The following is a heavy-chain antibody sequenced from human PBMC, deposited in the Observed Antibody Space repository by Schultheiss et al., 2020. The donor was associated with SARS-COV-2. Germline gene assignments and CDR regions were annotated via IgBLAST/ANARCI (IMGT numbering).Heavy chain of an antibody. V-gene: IGHV4-34*01. D-gene: IGHD2-2*01. CDR3: ARVKDCSSTSCLHYYYYMDV. CDR1: GGSFSGYY. J-gene: IGHJ6*03. CDR2: INHSGST. Sequence: SETLSLTCAVYGGSFSGYYWSWIRQPPGKGLEWIGEINHSGSTNYNPSLKSRVTISVDKSKNQFSLKLSSVTAADTAVYYCARVKDCSSTSCLHYYYYMDVWGKGTTVTVSS.